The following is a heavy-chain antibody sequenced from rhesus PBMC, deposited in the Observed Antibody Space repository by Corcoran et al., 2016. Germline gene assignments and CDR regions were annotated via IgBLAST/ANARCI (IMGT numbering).Heavy chain of an antibody. CDR1: GGPISDNSR. V-gene: IGHV4S10*01. D-gene: IGHD4-29*01. CDR2: IYGSSTST. CDR3: ARDRDGTNLFDY. Sequence: VQLQESGPGGVKPSETLSLTCAVSGGPISDNSRWRWHRQPPGKGLEWVGCIYGSSTSTYYNPSLKSRVTISKDTSKNQFSLKLTSVTAADTAVYYCARDRDGTNLFDYWGQGVLVTVSS. J-gene: IGHJ4*01.